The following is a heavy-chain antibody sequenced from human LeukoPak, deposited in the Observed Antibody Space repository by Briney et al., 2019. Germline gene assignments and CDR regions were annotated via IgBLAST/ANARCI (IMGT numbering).Heavy chain of an antibody. V-gene: IGHV4-59*01. Sequence: SETLPLTCTVSGGSISSYYWSWIRQPPGKGLEWIGYIYYSGSTNYNPSLKSRVTISVDTSKNQFSLKLSSVTAADTAVYYCAREAAAGTPPSYYYYGMDVWGQGTTVTVSS. CDR3: AREAAAGTPPSYYYYGMDV. J-gene: IGHJ6*02. D-gene: IGHD6-13*01. CDR2: IYYSGST. CDR1: GGSISSYY.